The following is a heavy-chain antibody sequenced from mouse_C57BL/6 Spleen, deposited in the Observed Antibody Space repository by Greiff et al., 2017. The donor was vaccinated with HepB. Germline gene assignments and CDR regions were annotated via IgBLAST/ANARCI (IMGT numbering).Heavy chain of an antibody. D-gene: IGHD2-3*01. CDR1: GYTFTSYW. CDR3: ARRGYWGAMDY. CDR2: IHPNSGST. V-gene: IGHV1-64*01. J-gene: IGHJ4*01. Sequence: VKLQQPGAELVKPGASVKLSCKASGYTFTSYWMHWVKQRPGQGLEWIGMIHPNSGSTNYNEKFKSKATLTVDKSSSTAYMQLSSLTSEDSAVYYCARRGYWGAMDYWGQGTSVTVSS.